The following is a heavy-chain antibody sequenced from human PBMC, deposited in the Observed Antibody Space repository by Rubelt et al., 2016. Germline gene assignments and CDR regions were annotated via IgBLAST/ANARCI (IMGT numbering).Heavy chain of an antibody. J-gene: IGHJ4*02. V-gene: IGHV1-2*02. CDR3: ARFAIGGHSSGYLFDY. Sequence: QVQLVQSGAEVKKPGASVKVSCKASGYTFTSYGISWVRQAPGQGLEWMGWINPNSGGTNYAQKVQGRVAMTRDTSISTAYMELSRLRSDDTAVYYCARFAIGGHSSGYLFDYWGQGTLVTVSS. D-gene: IGHD3-22*01. CDR2: INPNSGGT. CDR1: GYTFTSYG.